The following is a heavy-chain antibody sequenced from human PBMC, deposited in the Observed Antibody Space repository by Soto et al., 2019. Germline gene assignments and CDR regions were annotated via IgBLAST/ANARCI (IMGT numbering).Heavy chain of an antibody. D-gene: IGHD1-1*01. V-gene: IGHV1-3*01. J-gene: IGHJ4*02. CDR3: ARAVEVPAAFDY. Sequence: ASVKVSCKASGYTFTGYAMHWVRQAPGQRLEWMGWINAGNGNTKYSQKFQGRVTITRDTSASTAYMELSSLRSEDTAVYYCARAVEVPAAFDYGGQGTLVTVSS. CDR1: GYTFTGYA. CDR2: INAGNGNT.